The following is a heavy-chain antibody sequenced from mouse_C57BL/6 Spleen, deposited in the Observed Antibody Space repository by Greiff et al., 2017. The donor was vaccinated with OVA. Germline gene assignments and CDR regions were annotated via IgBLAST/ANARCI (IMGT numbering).Heavy chain of an antibody. CDR1: GYTFTSYG. V-gene: IGHV1-81*01. CDR3: ARLDTTVSYYAMDY. Sequence: QVQLQQSGAELARPGASVKLSCKASGYTFTSYGISWVKQRTGQGLEWIGEIYPRSGNTYYNEKFKGKATLTADKSSSTAYMELRSLTSEDSAVYFCARLDTTVSYYAMDYWGQGTSVTVSS. J-gene: IGHJ4*01. CDR2: IYPRSGNT. D-gene: IGHD1-1*01.